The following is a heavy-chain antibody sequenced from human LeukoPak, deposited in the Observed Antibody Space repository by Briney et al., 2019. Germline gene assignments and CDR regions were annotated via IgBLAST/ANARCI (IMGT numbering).Heavy chain of an antibody. J-gene: IGHJ5*02. V-gene: IGHV3-21*01. Sequence: GGSLRLSCAASGFTFSSYSMNWVRQAPGKGLEWVSSISSSSSYIYYADSVKGRFTISRDNAKNSLYLQMNSLRAEDTAVYYCARDYDILTGSLRGLFDPWGQGTLVTVSS. CDR1: GFTFSSYS. CDR3: ARDYDILTGSLRGLFDP. CDR2: ISSSSSYI. D-gene: IGHD3-9*01.